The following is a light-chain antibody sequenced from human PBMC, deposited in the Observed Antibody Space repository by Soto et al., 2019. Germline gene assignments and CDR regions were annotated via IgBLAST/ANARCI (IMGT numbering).Light chain of an antibody. J-gene: IGKJ2*01. Sequence: DIQMTQSPSSLSSSIGDRVTITCRASQNLRNYLNWYQQKPGQAPNLLIYASSSLRGGVPSRFRGSGSGTELTLTISSLQPEDCATYYCQQGHRLPYTFGQGTNLGI. CDR1: QNLRNY. V-gene: IGKV1-39*01. CDR3: QQGHRLPYT. CDR2: ASS.